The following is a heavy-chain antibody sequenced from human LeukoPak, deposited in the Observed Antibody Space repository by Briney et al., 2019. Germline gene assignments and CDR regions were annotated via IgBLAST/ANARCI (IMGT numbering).Heavy chain of an antibody. D-gene: IGHD2/OR15-2a*01. V-gene: IGHV1-46*01. Sequence: GASVKVSCKASGYTFTSYYMHWVRQAPGEGLEWMGIINPSGGSTSYAQKFKGRVTMNRDSSTITVYMELSSLRSEDTAVYYCARGRTLVPFDYWGQGTLVTASS. J-gene: IGHJ4*02. CDR3: ARGRTLVPFDY. CDR1: GYTFTSYY. CDR2: INPSGGST.